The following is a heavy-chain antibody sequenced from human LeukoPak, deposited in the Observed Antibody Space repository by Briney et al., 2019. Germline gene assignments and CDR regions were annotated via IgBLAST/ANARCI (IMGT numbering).Heavy chain of an antibody. J-gene: IGHJ4*02. CDR2: INHSGST. V-gene: IGHV4-34*01. D-gene: IGHD6-13*01. Sequence: ETLSLTCAVYGGSFSGYYWSWIRQPPGKGLEWIGEINHSGSTNYNPSLKSRVTISVDTSKNQFSLKLSSVTAADTAVYYCARRGSSWYKYWGQGTLATVSS. CDR3: ARRGSSWYKY. CDR1: GGSFSGYY.